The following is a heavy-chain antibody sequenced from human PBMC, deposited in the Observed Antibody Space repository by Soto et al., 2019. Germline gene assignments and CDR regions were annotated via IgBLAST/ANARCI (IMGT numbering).Heavy chain of an antibody. Sequence: GSVKVSCKASGYTFTSYGISWVRQAPGQGLEWMGWISAYNGNTNYAQKLQGRVTMTTDTSTSTAYMELRSLRSDDTAVYYCARGSEDCSSTSCYELWAFDIWGQGTMVTVSS. D-gene: IGHD2-2*01. CDR2: ISAYNGNT. J-gene: IGHJ3*02. CDR1: GYTFTSYG. V-gene: IGHV1-18*01. CDR3: ARGSEDCSSTSCYELWAFDI.